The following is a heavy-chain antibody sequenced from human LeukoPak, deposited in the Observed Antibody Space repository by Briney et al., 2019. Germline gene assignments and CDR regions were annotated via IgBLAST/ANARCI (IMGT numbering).Heavy chain of an antibody. Sequence: SETLSLTCTVSGGSISSSSYYWGWIRQPPGKGLEWIGSIYYSGSTYYNPSLKSRVTISVDTSKNQFSLKLSSVTAADTAVYYCARDPGRGYFSVYYFDYWGQGTLVTVSS. D-gene: IGHD3-22*01. CDR1: GGSISSSSYY. CDR2: IYYSGST. J-gene: IGHJ4*02. CDR3: ARDPGRGYFSVYYFDY. V-gene: IGHV4-39*07.